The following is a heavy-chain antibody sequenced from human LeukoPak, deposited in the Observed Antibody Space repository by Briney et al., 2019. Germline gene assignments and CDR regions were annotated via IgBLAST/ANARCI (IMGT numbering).Heavy chain of an antibody. CDR2: TSPSGGNT. V-gene: IGHV3-48*01. CDR1: GFIFAGYT. Sequence: PGGSLRLSCAGSGFIFAGYTMNWVRQAPGKGLQWLAYTSPSGGNTLYADSVKGRFTISRDNVKNVVYLQMNSLTPEDTALYYCASRRSGWPNDAFDIWGQGTMVTVTS. J-gene: IGHJ3*02. D-gene: IGHD6-19*01. CDR3: ASRRSGWPNDAFDI.